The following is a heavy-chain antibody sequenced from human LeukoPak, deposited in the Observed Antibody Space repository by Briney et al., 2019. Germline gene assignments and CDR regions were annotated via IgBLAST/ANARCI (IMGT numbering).Heavy chain of an antibody. CDR3: ARLHEMATTQIDY. V-gene: IGHV3-30*04. J-gene: IGHJ4*02. CDR2: ISYDGSNK. D-gene: IGHD5-24*01. CDR1: GFTFSSYA. Sequence: GRSLRLSCAASGFTFSSYAMHWVRQAPGKGLEWVAVISYDGSNKYYADSVKGRFTISRDNSKNTLYLQMNSLRAEDTAVYYCARLHEMATTQIDYWGQGTLVTVSS.